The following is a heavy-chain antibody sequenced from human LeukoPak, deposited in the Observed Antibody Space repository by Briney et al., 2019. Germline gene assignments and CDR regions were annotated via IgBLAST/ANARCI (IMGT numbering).Heavy chain of an antibody. Sequence: PGGSLRLSCAASGFTFSSYAMSWVRQAPGKGLEWVSAISSSGGSTYHTDSVKGRFTISRDNSKNTLYLQMNSLRAEDTAVYYCAKVRSGSYSPYFDYWGQGTLVTVSS. J-gene: IGHJ4*02. D-gene: IGHD1-26*01. CDR3: AKVRSGSYSPYFDY. CDR1: GFTFSSYA. V-gene: IGHV3-23*01. CDR2: ISSSGGST.